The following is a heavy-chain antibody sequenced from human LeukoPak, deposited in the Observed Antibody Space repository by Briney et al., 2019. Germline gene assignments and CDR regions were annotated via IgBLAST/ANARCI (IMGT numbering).Heavy chain of an antibody. CDR2: ISAYNGNT. CDR1: GYTFTSYG. J-gene: IGHJ5*02. Sequence: GASVKVSCKASGYTFTSYGISWVRQAPGQGLEWMGWISAYNGNTNYAQKLQGRVTMTTDTSTSTAYMELRSLRSDDTAVYYCARDSSSWLDNWFDPWGQGTLVTVSS. D-gene: IGHD6-13*01. CDR3: ARDSSSWLDNWFDP. V-gene: IGHV1-18*01.